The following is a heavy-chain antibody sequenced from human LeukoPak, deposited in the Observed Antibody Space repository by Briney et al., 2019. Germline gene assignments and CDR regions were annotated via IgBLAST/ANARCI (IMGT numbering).Heavy chain of an antibody. CDR3: ARAIAVTAIRYYYYYMDV. V-gene: IGHV1-2*02. CDR2: INPNSGGT. Sequence: ASVKVSCKASGYTFTGYYMHWVRQAPGQGLEWMGWINPNSGGTNYAQKFQGRVTMTRDTSISTAYMELSRLRSDDTAVYYCARAIAVTAIRYYYYYMDVWGKGTTVTVSS. J-gene: IGHJ6*03. D-gene: IGHD2-21*02. CDR1: GYTFTGYY.